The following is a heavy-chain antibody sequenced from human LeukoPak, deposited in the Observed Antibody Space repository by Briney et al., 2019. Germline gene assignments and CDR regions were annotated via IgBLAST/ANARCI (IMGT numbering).Heavy chain of an antibody. Sequence: ARSLRLSCAASGFIFSSYAMHWVRQAPGKGLELVGVITYDGGSKFYADSVKGRFNMCRDDSENTAYLQMNSLSADDTAVYYCAAYCSSPSCPGYWGQGTLVTVSS. V-gene: IGHV3-30-3*01. D-gene: IGHD2-2*01. CDR3: AAYCSSPSCPGY. CDR2: ITYDGGSK. J-gene: IGHJ4*02. CDR1: GFIFSSYA.